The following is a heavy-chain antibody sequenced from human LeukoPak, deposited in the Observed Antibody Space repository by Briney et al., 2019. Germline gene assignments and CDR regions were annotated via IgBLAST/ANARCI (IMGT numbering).Heavy chain of an antibody. V-gene: IGHV3-23*01. Sequence: GGSLRLSCAASGFTFSSYAMSWVRQAPGKGLEWVSAISGSGGSTYYADSVKGRFTISRDNSKNTLYLQMNSLRAEDTAVYYCAKDIVVVPAASSGWDYFDYWGQGTLVTVSS. CDR2: ISGSGGST. D-gene: IGHD2-2*01. J-gene: IGHJ4*02. CDR3: AKDIVVVPAASSGWDYFDY. CDR1: GFTFSSYA.